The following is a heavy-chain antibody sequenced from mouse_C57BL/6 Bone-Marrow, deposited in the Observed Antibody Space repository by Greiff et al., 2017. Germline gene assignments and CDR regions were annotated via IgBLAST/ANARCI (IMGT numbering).Heavy chain of an antibody. CDR1: GFTFSSYG. CDR3: ARPHSYGSSFAY. J-gene: IGHJ3*01. V-gene: IGHV5-6*01. CDR2: ISSGGSYT. D-gene: IGHD1-1*01. Sequence: EVKLQESGGDLVKPGGSLKLSCAASGFTFSSYGMSWVRQTPDKRLEWVATISSGGSYTYYPDSVKGRFTISRDNAKNTLYLQMSSLKSEDTAMXYCARPHSYGSSFAYWGQGTLVTVSA.